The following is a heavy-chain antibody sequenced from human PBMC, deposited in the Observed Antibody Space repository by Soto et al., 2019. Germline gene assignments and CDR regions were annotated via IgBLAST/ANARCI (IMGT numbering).Heavy chain of an antibody. V-gene: IGHV1-69*08. CDR2: IIPILGIA. CDR1: GGTFSSYT. Sequence: QVQLVQSGAEVKKPGSSVKVSCKASGGTFSSYTISWVRQAPGQGLEWMGRIIPILGIANYAQKFQGRVTITAEKPPSKAYMELSSLRSEDTAVYYCARESDDYGDYYFDYWGQGTLVTVSS. D-gene: IGHD4-17*01. CDR3: ARESDDYGDYYFDY. J-gene: IGHJ4*02.